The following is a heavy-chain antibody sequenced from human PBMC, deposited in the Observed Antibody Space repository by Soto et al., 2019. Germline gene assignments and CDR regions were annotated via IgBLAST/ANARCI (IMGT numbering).Heavy chain of an antibody. CDR1: GFTFSGSA. CDR2: IRSKANSYAT. Sequence: TGGSLRLSCAASGFTFSGSAMHWVRQASGKGLEWVGRIRSKANSYATAYAASVKGRFTISRDDSKNTAYLQMNSLKTEDTAVYYCTTDSYITSIIVRFDYWGHGTLVTVSS. D-gene: IGHD3-22*01. J-gene: IGHJ4*01. V-gene: IGHV3-73*01. CDR3: TTDSYITSIIVRFDY.